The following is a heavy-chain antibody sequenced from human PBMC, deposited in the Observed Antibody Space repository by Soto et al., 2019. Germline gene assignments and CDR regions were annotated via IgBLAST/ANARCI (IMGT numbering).Heavy chain of an antibody. CDR2: IIPIFGTA. J-gene: IGHJ4*02. D-gene: IGHD5-18*01. V-gene: IGHV1-69*13. CDR3: ARRDTAMAPFDY. CDR1: GGTFSSYA. Sequence: SVKVSCKASGGTFSSYAISWVRQAPGQGLEWMGGIIPIFGTANYAQKFQGRVTITADESTSTAYMELSSLRSEDTAVYYCARRDTAMAPFDYWGQGTLVTVSS.